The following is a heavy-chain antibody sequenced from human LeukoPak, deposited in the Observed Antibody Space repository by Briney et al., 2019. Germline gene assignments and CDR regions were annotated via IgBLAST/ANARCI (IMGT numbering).Heavy chain of an antibody. Sequence: GRSLRLSCAASGFTFSSYGMHWVRQAPGKGLEWVAVISYDGSNKYYADSVKGRFTISRDNSKNTLYLQTNSLRAEDTAVYYCAKELARATYYDFWSGYYHPPDYWGQGTLVTVSS. V-gene: IGHV3-30*18. CDR2: ISYDGSNK. CDR1: GFTFSSYG. J-gene: IGHJ4*02. CDR3: AKELARATYYDFWSGYYHPPDY. D-gene: IGHD3-3*01.